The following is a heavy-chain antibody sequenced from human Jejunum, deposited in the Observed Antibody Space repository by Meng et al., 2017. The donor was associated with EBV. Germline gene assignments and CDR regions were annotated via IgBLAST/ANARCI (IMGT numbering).Heavy chain of an antibody. J-gene: IGHJ2*01. Sequence: EVQLVESGXXLVKPGGSLRLSCAXSGFTFSSYSMNWVRQAPGKGLEWVSSISSSSSYIYYADSVKGRFTISRDNAKNSLYLQMNSLRAEDTAVYYCARDRVVVTSWYFDLWGPSTLVTVSS. CDR1: GFTFSSYS. D-gene: IGHD2-15*01. V-gene: IGHV3-21*01. CDR2: ISSSSSYI. CDR3: ARDRVVVTSWYFDL.